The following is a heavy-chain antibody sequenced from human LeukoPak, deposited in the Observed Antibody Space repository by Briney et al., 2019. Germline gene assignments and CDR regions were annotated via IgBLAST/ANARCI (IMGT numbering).Heavy chain of an antibody. CDR2: IRSKDYGETT. CDR1: GISSYYYT. V-gene: IGHV3-49*04. D-gene: IGHD2-2*01. Sequence: GGSLRLSCTTSGISSYYYTLNWVRQFPGKGLEWVGFIRSKDYGETTEYAASVKGRFTILRDDSKSIAYLQMNSLKTEDTAVYYCSRALGYCSGTTCTNWFDPWGQGTLVTVSS. J-gene: IGHJ5*02. CDR3: SRALGYCSGTTCTNWFDP.